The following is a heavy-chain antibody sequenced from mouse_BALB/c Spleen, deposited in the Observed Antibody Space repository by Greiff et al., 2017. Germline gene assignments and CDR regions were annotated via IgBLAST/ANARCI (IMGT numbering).Heavy chain of an antibody. CDR3: TRDYGSSYEGFAY. CDR2: IRLKSNNYAT. J-gene: IGHJ3*01. CDR1: GFTFSNYW. D-gene: IGHD1-1*01. Sequence: EVHLVESGGGLVQPGGSMKLSCVASGFTFSNYWMNWVRQSPEKGLEWVAEIRLKSNNYATHYAESVKGRFTISRDDSKSSVYLQMNNLRAEDTGIYYCTRDYGSSYEGFAYWGQGTLVTVSA. V-gene: IGHV6-6*02.